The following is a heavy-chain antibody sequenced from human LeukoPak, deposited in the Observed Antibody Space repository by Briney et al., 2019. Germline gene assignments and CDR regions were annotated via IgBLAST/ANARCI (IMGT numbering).Heavy chain of an antibody. CDR3: VRASVDTGGAFDV. J-gene: IGHJ3*01. D-gene: IGHD2-8*02. Sequence: SSETLSLTCTVSGASISKDYWAWIRQPPGKGLEWIGYVTHSDFNKANGDNTNYNPSLESRVTTSPDTPRNQFSLKLTSMTAADTAIYYCVRASVDTGGAFDVWGQGTVVTVSS. CDR1: GASISKDY. V-gene: IGHV4-59*01. CDR2: VTHSDFNKANGDNT.